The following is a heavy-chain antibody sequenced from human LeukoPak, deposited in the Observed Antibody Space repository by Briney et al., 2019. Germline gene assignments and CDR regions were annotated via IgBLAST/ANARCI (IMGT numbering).Heavy chain of an antibody. J-gene: IGHJ4*02. CDR3: ARVLRYDFWSAYYFDY. CDR2: ISTYNGNT. V-gene: IGHV1-18*01. CDR1: GYTFNSYD. Sequence: ASVKVSCKASGYTFNSYDISWVRQAPGQGLEWMAWISTYNGNTNYALKVQGRATMTTDTSTSAAYMELRSLRSDDTAVYYCARVLRYDFWSAYYFDYWGQGTLVTVSS. D-gene: IGHD3-3*01.